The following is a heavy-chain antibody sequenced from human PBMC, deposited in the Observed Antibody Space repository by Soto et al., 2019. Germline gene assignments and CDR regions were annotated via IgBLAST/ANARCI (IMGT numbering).Heavy chain of an antibody. CDR1: GGTFSSYT. V-gene: IGHV1-69*13. J-gene: IGHJ6*02. D-gene: IGHD1-26*01. Sequence: ASVKVSCKASGGTFSSYTISWVRHAPGQGLEWMGGIIPIFGTANYAQKFQGRVTITADESTSTAYMELSSLRSEDTAVYYCARDGDAPLGGELYYYYYGMDVWGQGTTVTVSS. CDR3: ARDGDAPLGGELYYYYYGMDV. CDR2: IIPIFGTA.